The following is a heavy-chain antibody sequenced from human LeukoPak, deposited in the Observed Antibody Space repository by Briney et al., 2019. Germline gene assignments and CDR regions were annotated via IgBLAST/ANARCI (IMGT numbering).Heavy chain of an antibody. Sequence: GASVKVSCKASGGTFSNYAISWVRQAPGQGLEWMGGIIPIFGTANYAQKFRGRVTITADKSTRTAYMELSSLKSEDTAVYYCARVRDGYNDAYDIWGQGTMVTVSS. V-gene: IGHV1-69*06. CDR2: IIPIFGTA. CDR3: ARVRDGYNDAYDI. CDR1: GGTFSNYA. D-gene: IGHD5-24*01. J-gene: IGHJ3*02.